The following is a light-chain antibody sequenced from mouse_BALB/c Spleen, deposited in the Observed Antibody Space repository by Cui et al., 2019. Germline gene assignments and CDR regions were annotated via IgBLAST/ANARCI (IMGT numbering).Light chain of an antibody. V-gene: IGKV3-10*01. CDR3: QQNNEDPFT. J-gene: IGKJ4*01. CDR2: LAS. CDR1: ESVYSYGNSF. Sequence: NIVLTQYPASFAVSIGQRATIPCRASESVYSYGNSFMHWYQQKPGQPPKLLIYLASNLESGVPARFSGSGSRTDFTLTIDPVEADDAATYYCQQNNEDPFTFGSGTKLEIK.